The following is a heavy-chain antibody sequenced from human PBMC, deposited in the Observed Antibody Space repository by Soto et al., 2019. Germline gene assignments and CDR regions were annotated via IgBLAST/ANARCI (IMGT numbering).Heavy chain of an antibody. CDR3: ARSYSGTLYYFDY. J-gene: IGHJ4*02. D-gene: IGHD1-26*01. Sequence: PSETLSLTCTVSGGSISSSDYYWGWIRQPPGKGLEWIGSIYYSGSTYYNPSLKSRVTISVDTSKNQFSLKLSSVTAADTAVYCCARSYSGTLYYFDYWGQGTLVTVSS. CDR2: IYYSGST. CDR1: GGSISSSDYY. V-gene: IGHV4-39*01.